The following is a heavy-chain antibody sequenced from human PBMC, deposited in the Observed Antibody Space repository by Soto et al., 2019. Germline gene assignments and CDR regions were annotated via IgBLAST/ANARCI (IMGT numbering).Heavy chain of an antibody. Sequence: QVQLVQSGAEVKKPGASVKVSCKASGYTFTSYYMHWVRQAPGQGLEWMGIINPSGGSTSYAQKSQGRVTKNRATSTSTVYMELSSLRSEDTAVYYCARDRGGIQPLDPLGGLGGMAVWGQGTTVTVSS. CDR1: GYTFTSYY. D-gene: IGHD3-16*01. V-gene: IGHV1-46*01. J-gene: IGHJ6*02. CDR3: ARDRGGIQPLDPLGGLGGMAV. CDR2: INPSGGST.